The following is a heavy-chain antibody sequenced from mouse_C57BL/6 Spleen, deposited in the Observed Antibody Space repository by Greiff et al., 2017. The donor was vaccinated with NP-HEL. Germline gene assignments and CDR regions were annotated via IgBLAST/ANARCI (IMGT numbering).Heavy chain of an antibody. CDR1: GFTFSDYG. D-gene: IGHD4-1*01. CDR3: ARGNWDGGDYLDY. CDR2: ISSGSSTI. V-gene: IGHV5-17*01. Sequence: EVMLVESGGGLVKPGGSLKLSCAASGFTFSDYGMHWVRQAPEKGLEWVAYISSGSSTIYYADTVKGRFTISRDNAKNTLFLQMTSLRSEDTAMYYCARGNWDGGDYLDYWGQGTTLTVSS. J-gene: IGHJ2*01.